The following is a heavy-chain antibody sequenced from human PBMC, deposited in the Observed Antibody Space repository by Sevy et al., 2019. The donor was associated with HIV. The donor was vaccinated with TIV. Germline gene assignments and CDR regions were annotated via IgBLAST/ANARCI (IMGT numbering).Heavy chain of an antibody. CDR3: ARRNDFDI. Sequence: SETLSLTCTVSGGSINSDHWNWIRQPPGKGLEWIGYVYYTGGTNYNPYLKNRVTISVDRTKNQFSLKHTSVTAADTAVYDCARRNDFDIWGQGTMVTVSS. J-gene: IGHJ3*02. CDR2: VYYTGGT. CDR1: GGSINSDH. V-gene: IGHV4-59*08.